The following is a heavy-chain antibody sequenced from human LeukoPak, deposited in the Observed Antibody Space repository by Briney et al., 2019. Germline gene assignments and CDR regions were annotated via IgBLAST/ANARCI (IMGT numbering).Heavy chain of an antibody. J-gene: IGHJ4*02. Sequence: SVKVSCKASGGTFSSYAISWVRQAPGQGLEWMGRIIPILGIANYAQKFQGGVTITADKSTSTAYMELSSLRSEDTAVYYCARNEVGANYYFDYWGQGTLVTVSS. CDR3: ARNEVGANYYFDY. V-gene: IGHV1-69*04. CDR1: GGTFSSYA. CDR2: IIPILGIA. D-gene: IGHD1-26*01.